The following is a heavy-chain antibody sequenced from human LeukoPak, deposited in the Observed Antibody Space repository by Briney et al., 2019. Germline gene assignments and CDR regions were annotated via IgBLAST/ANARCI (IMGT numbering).Heavy chain of an antibody. J-gene: IGHJ6*02. CDR2: IYTSGNT. D-gene: IGHD6-13*01. CDR1: GGSISSYY. CDR3: ARDGTYSSRLRPYGMDV. Sequence: SETLSLTCTVSGGSISSYYWSWIRQPAGKGLEWIGRIYTSGNTNYNPSLKSRVTMSVDTSKNQFSLKLSSVTAADTAVYYCARDGTYSSRLRPYGMDVWGQGTTVTVSS. V-gene: IGHV4-4*07.